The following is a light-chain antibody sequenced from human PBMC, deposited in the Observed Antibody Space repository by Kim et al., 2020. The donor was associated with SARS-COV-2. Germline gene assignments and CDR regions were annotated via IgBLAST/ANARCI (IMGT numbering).Light chain of an antibody. CDR1: SSDVGGYNR. Sequence: QSALTQPASVSGSPGQSITISCTGTSSDVGGYNRVSWYQQHTGKAPKLMIYDVSNRPSGVSNRFSGSKSGNTASLTISGLQAEDEADYYCSSYTSSSTLVVFGGGTQLTVL. V-gene: IGLV2-14*03. CDR2: DVS. J-gene: IGLJ2*01. CDR3: SSYTSSSTLVV.